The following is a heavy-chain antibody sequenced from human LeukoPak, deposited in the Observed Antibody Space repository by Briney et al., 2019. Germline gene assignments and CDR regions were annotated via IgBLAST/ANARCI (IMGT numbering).Heavy chain of an antibody. CDR1: EFTFSNYA. CDR2: ISYDGSNK. V-gene: IGHV3-30*04. CDR3: ARDPTAYYDFWSGYSVGYFDY. Sequence: GGSLRLSCAASEFTFSNYALHWVRQAPGKGLEWVAVISYDGSNKYYADSVKGRFTISRDNSKNTLYLQMNSLRAEDTAVYYCARDPTAYYDFWSGYSVGYFDYWGQGTLVTVSS. D-gene: IGHD3-3*01. J-gene: IGHJ4*02.